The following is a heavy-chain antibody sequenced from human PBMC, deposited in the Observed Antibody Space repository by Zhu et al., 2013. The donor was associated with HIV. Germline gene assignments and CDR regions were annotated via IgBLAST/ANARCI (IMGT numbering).Heavy chain of an antibody. D-gene: IGHD3-22*01. Sequence: QVRLVQSGAEVKKPGASVKVSCKVSGYTFTDYYLHWVRQAPGHGLEWMGWINPNSGVTNFTQNFQGRVTMTRDTSISTAYMELNSLTSDDTAVYYCARDERSTYYYDSSGYYYYYYMDVWGKGTTVTVSS. V-gene: IGHV1-2*02. CDR2: INPNSGVT. J-gene: IGHJ6*03. CDR3: ARDERSTYYYDSSGYYYYYYMDV. CDR1: GYTFTDYY.